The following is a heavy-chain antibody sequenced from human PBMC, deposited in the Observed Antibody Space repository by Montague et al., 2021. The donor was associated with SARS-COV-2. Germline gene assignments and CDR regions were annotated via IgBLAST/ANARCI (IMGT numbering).Heavy chain of an antibody. Sequence: SETLSLTCTVSGGSISSSYWSWIRLPQGKGLEWIWYIYNYGSAKNYPSHKRRVTISVATSKNKFSLKLTPVTAVDTAVYSCARHANWDWYYFDYWGQGTLVTVSS. CDR1: GGSISSSY. J-gene: IGHJ4*02. V-gene: IGHV4-59*08. D-gene: IGHD7-27*01. CDR3: ARHANWDWYYFDY. CDR2: IYNYGSA.